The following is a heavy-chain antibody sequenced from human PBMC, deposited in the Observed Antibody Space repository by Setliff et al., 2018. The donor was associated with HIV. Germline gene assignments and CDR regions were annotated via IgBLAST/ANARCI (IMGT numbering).Heavy chain of an antibody. CDR1: GFNVGTNG. D-gene: IGHD2-2*01. CDR3: GRHVDGYCSATSCFVMSWH. V-gene: IGHV3-23*01. J-gene: IGHJ4*02. CDR2: IFARGDGT. Sequence: GGSLRLSCAVSGFNVGTNGLSWVRQAPGKGLEWVSDIFARGDGTSYAESVKGRFTISRDNSKNTAFLQVDSLNTGDTASYYCGRHVDGYCSATSCFVMSWHWGQGTLVTVSS.